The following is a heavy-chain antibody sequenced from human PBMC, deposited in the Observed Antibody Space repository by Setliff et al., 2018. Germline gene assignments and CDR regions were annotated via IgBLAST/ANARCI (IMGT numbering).Heavy chain of an antibody. CDR1: GGTFSSFT. CDR2: IIPFAGTA. D-gene: IGHD1-7*01. J-gene: IGHJ4*02. Sequence: GASVKVSCKPSGGTFSSFTIICVRQAPGQGLEWMEGIIPFAGTANYSQKFQGRVTITADESTSTAYMDLSSLRSGDPALYYCARYITGTTPADYWGQGTLVTVSS. V-gene: IGHV1-69*13. CDR3: ARYITGTTPADY.